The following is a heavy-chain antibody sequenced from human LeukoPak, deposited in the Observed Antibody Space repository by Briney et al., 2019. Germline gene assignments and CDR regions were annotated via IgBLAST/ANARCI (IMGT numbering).Heavy chain of an antibody. CDR2: INAGNGNT. CDR1: GYTFTSYA. D-gene: IGHD3-10*01. Sequence: ASVKVSCKASGYTFTSYAMHWVRQAPGQRLEWMGWINAGNGNTKYSQKFQGRVTITRDTSASTAYMELSSLRSEDTAVYYCARDPDQSYYGSGSPSRYWGQGTLATVSS. J-gene: IGHJ4*02. CDR3: ARDPDQSYYGSGSPSRY. V-gene: IGHV1-3*01.